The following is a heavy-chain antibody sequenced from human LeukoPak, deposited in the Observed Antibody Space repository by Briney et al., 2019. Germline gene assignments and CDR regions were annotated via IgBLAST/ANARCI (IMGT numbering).Heavy chain of an antibody. CDR1: GFTFSSYG. CDR3: ARGGYSGYTFDY. D-gene: IGHD5-12*01. CDR2: ITSSSSYI. Sequence: GGSLRLSCAASGFTFSSYGMNWVRQAPGKGLEWVSSITSSSSYIYYADSVKGRFTISRDNAKNSLYLQMNSLRAEDTAVYYCARGGYSGYTFDYWGQGTLVTVSS. V-gene: IGHV3-21*01. J-gene: IGHJ4*02.